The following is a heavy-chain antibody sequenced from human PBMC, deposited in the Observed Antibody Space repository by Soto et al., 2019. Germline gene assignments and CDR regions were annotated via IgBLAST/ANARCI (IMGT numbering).Heavy chain of an antibody. CDR3: ARHGVPADNSSGPDDNWFDP. D-gene: IGHD6-19*01. V-gene: IGHV4-39*01. CDR2: IYYSGNT. CDR1: GGSISSSSYY. Sequence: SETLSLTCTVSGGSISSSSYYWGWIRQPPGKGLEWIGSIYYSGNTYYNPSLKSRVTISVDTSKNQFSLKLSSVTAADTAVYYCARHGVPADNSSGPDDNWFDPWGQGTLVTVSS. J-gene: IGHJ5*02.